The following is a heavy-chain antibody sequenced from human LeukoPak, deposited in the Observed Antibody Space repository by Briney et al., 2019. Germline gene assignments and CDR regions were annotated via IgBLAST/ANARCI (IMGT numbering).Heavy chain of an antibody. V-gene: IGHV4-59*08. CDR3: ARHLGPVVTPGD. Sequence: SETLSLTCTVSGGSISSYYWSWIRQPPGKGLEWIGYIYYSGSTNYNPSLKSRVTISVDTSKNQFSLKLSSVTAADTAVYYCARHLGPVVTPGDWGQGTLVTVSS. J-gene: IGHJ4*02. D-gene: IGHD4-23*01. CDR1: GGSISSYY. CDR2: IYYSGST.